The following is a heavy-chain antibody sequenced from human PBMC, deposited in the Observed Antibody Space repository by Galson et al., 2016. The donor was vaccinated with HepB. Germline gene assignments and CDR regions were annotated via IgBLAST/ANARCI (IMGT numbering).Heavy chain of an antibody. CDR1: GGSISSGGYY. J-gene: IGHJ3*02. CDR2: IYHSGST. Sequence: ETLSLTCTVSGGSISSGGYYWSWIRQHPGKGLEWIGYIYHSGSTTYNPSLKSRVTISVDTSKNQISLNVTSATAADTAMYYCARITNGNTAHDAFDIWGQGTKVTVSS. V-gene: IGHV4-61*08. D-gene: IGHD1-1*01. CDR3: ARITNGNTAHDAFDI.